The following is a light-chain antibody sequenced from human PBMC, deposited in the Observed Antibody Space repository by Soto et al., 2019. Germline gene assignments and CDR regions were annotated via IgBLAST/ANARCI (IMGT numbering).Light chain of an antibody. J-gene: IGLJ2*01. V-gene: IGLV2-14*01. Sequence: QSALTQPASVSGSPGQSITISCTGTSSDVGGFNYVSWYQQDPGKAPKLMIYDVTNRPSGVSNRFSGSKSGNTAFLTISGLQAEDEADYYCTSYTNSDTLIFGGGTQLTVL. CDR3: TSYTNSDTLI. CDR1: SSDVGGFNY. CDR2: DVT.